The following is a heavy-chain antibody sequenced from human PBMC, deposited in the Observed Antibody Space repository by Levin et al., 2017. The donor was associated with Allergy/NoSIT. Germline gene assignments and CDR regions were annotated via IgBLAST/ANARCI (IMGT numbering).Heavy chain of an antibody. CDR1: GFTFSSYA. D-gene: IGHD6-13*01. Sequence: PGGSLRLSCAASGFTFSSYAMSWVRQAPGKGLEWVSAISGTGGTTYYADSVKGRFTISRDNSKNTLYLQMNSLRAEDTAVYYCAKYEQLVRSGFDYWGQGTLVTVSS. V-gene: IGHV3-23*01. CDR3: AKYEQLVRSGFDY. J-gene: IGHJ4*02. CDR2: ISGTGGTT.